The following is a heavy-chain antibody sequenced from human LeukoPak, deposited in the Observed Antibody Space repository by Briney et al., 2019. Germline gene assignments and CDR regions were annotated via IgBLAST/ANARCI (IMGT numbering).Heavy chain of an antibody. CDR3: AKMVHYDSSGYYGDY. CDR1: GFTFSSYA. D-gene: IGHD3-22*01. Sequence: GGSLRLSCAASGFTFSSYAMHWVRQAPGKGLEWVAVISYDGSNKYNADSVKGRFTISRDNSKNTFYLQMNSLRAEDTAVYYCAKMVHYDSSGYYGDYWGQGTLVTVSS. J-gene: IGHJ4*02. CDR2: ISYDGSNK. V-gene: IGHV3-30-3*02.